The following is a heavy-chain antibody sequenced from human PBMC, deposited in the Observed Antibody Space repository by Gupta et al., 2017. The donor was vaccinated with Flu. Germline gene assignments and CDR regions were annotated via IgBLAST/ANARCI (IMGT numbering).Heavy chain of an antibody. Sequence: SWIRQPPGKGLEWIGYIYYDGSTKHNPSLKSRVTISIDTSKKQFSLKLSSVTAADTAVYYCAGGGTYGQFDYWGQGRRVTGSS. J-gene: IGHJ4*02. V-gene: IGHV4-59*01. CDR3: AGGGTYGQFDY. CDR2: IYYDGST. D-gene: IGHD3-10*01.